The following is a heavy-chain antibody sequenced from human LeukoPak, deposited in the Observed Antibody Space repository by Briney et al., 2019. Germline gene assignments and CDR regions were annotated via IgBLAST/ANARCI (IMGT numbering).Heavy chain of an antibody. CDR1: GYTFTSYY. V-gene: IGHV1-46*01. CDR2: INPSGGST. CDR3: ARDHDISTEQWGGIDY. D-gene: IGHD6-19*01. Sequence: GASVKVSCKASGYTFTSYYMHWVRQAPGQGLEWMGIINPSGGSTSYAQKFQGRVTMTRDMSTSTVYMELSSPRSEDTAVYYCARDHDISTEQWGGIDYWGQGILVTVSS. J-gene: IGHJ4*02.